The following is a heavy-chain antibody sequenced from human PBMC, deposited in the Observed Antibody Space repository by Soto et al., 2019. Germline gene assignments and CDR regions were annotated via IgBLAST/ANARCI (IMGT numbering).Heavy chain of an antibody. Sequence: EVQLLESGGGLVQPGGSLRLSCAASRFTFSTSGMRWVRQAPGKGLELVSDLGGSGGNTYYAVSVKGRFTISRDNSKSTLYLQMNSLRAEATAVYYFAKSAMIRGGGWFDPWGQGTLVTVSS. D-gene: IGHD3-10*01. CDR3: AKSAMIRGGGWFDP. CDR1: RFTFSTSG. J-gene: IGHJ5*02. V-gene: IGHV3-23*01. CDR2: LGGSGGNT.